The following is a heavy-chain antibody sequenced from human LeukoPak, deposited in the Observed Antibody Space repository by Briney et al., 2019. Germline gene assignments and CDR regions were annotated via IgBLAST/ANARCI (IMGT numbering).Heavy chain of an antibody. V-gene: IGHV4-59*01. CDR1: GGSISGYH. CDR2: IYYSGSS. CDR3: ARVPRSYYYYYYMDV. Sequence: SETLSLTCNVSGGSISGYHWSWLRQPPGKGLEWLGYIYYSGSSNYNPSLKSRVTISADTSKNQFSLKLSSVTAADTAVYYCARVPRSYYYYYYMDVWGKGTTVTVSS. J-gene: IGHJ6*03.